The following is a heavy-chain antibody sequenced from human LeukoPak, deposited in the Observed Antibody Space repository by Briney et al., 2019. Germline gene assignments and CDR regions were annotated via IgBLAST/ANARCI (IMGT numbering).Heavy chain of an antibody. D-gene: IGHD3-10*01. CDR1: GGSISSSSAY. CDR3: ARRNMVGGVRAFDF. V-gene: IGHV4-39*01. CDR2: IYYSGST. J-gene: IGHJ4*02. Sequence: SETLSLTCTVSGGSISSSSAYWAWVRQTKGKGVEWIGTIYYSGSTYYNPSLESLVTISIETSKNQFSLRLSSVTAADTAVYYCARRNMVGGVRAFDFWGQGTLVTVSS.